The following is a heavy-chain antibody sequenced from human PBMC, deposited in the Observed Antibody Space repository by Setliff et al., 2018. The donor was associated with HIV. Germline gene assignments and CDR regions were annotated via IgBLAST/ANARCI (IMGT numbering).Heavy chain of an antibody. CDR3: AAVPWGHSSLIIDH. D-gene: IGHD3-16*01. CDR1: GFTFSSYG. CDR2: IRYDGSNK. Sequence: GGSLRLSCAASGFTFSSYGMHWVRQAPGKGLEWVAFIRYDGSNKYYADSVKGRFTISRDNSKNTLYLQMNSLRAEDTAVYYCAAVPWGHSSLIIDHWGQGAPVTVSS. V-gene: IGHV3-30*02. J-gene: IGHJ4*02.